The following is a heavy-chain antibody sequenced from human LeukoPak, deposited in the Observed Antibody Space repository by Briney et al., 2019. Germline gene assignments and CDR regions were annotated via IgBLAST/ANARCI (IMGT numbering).Heavy chain of an antibody. D-gene: IGHD3-3*01. J-gene: IGHJ4*02. CDR1: GFTFSSYS. V-gene: IGHV3-21*01. CDR3: ARVYSYRIRFLEWLDY. CDR2: ISSSSSYI. Sequence: GGSLRLSCAASGFTFSSYSMNWVRQAPGKGLEWVSSISSSSSYIYYADSVKGRFTISRDNAKNSLYLQMNSLRAEDTAVYYCARVYSYRIRFLEWLDYWGQGTLVTVSS.